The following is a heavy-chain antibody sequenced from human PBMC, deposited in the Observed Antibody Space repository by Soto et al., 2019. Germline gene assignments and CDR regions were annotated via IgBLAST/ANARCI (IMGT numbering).Heavy chain of an antibody. V-gene: IGHV1-8*01. D-gene: IGHD1-26*01. Sequence: GASVKVSCKASGYTFTSYDINWVRQATGQGLEWMGWMNPNSGNTGYAQKFQGRVTMTRNTSISTAYMELSSLRSEDTAVYYCARVRITKFEKYGYYQYLHSFPTRRSSDL. CDR3: ARVRITKFEKYGYYQYLHSFPTRRSSDL. J-gene: IGHJ2*01. CDR1: GYTFTSYD. CDR2: MNPNSGNT.